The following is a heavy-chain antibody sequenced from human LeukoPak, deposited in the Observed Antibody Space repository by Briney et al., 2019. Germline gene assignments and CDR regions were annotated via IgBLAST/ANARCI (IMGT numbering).Heavy chain of an antibody. CDR3: ARTGSSGYLTFDY. CDR2: ITNIGNSK. V-gene: IGHV3-48*01. D-gene: IGHD3-22*01. Sequence: GGSLRLSCAASEFTFSSYSMNWVRQAPGKGLEWVSYITNIGNSKSYADSVKGRFTISRDNTKNSLYLQMNGLRAEDTAVYYCARTGSSGYLTFDYWGQGILVTVSS. J-gene: IGHJ4*02. CDR1: EFTFSSYS.